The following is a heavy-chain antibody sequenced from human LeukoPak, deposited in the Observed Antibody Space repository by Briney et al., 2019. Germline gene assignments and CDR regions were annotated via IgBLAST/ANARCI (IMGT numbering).Heavy chain of an antibody. D-gene: IGHD5-12*01. V-gene: IGHV3-9*01. CDR2: ISWNSGSI. J-gene: IGHJ4*02. CDR1: GFTFSSYA. CDR3: AKDKGRGSFYYFDY. Sequence: PGGFLRLSCAASGFTFSSYAMSWVRQAPGKGLEWVSGISWNSGSIGYADSVKGRFTISRDNAKNSLYLQMNSLRAEDTALYYCAKDKGRGSFYYFDYWGQGTLVTVSS.